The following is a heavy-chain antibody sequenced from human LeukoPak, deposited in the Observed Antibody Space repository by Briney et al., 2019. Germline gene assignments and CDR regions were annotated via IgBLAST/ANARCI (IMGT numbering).Heavy chain of an antibody. J-gene: IGHJ4*02. CDR2: IKEDGSEK. V-gene: IGHV3-7*01. Sequence: PGGSLRLSCAASGFTFSSYWMSWVRQAPGKGLEWVANIKEDGSEKYYVDSVKGRFTISRDNAKNSLYLQMNSLRAEDMAVYYCATDRTRAYYWGQGTLVTVSS. CDR3: ATDRTRAYY. CDR1: GFTFSSYW.